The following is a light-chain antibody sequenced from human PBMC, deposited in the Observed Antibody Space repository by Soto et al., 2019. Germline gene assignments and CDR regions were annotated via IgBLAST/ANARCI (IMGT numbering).Light chain of an antibody. CDR3: CSYAGSYTYV. V-gene: IGLV2-11*01. J-gene: IGLJ1*01. CDR2: DVR. Sequence: QSALTQPRSVSGSPGQSVTISCTGTSSDVGGYNYVSWYQQHPGKAPTLMIYDVRKRPSGVPDRFSGSKSGNTSSLPISGLQDDDEADYYCCSYAGSYTYVFGTGTKLTVL. CDR1: SSDVGGYNY.